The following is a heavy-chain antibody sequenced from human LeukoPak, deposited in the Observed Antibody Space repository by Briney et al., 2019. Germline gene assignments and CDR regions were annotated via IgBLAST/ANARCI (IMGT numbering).Heavy chain of an antibody. CDR2: IYYGKYT. J-gene: IGHJ4*01. Sequence: PSETLSLTCTVSDVSVSSNSHYWGWIRQPPGKGLEWIGTIYYGKYTYYNSSLKRRIGISVASASNQLSLKLESATATDTAIDFCAKRGHDSGPAFYHWGHGTLVTVSS. CDR1: DVSVSSNSHY. CDR3: AKRGHDSGPAFYH. D-gene: IGHD3-10*01. V-gene: IGHV4-39*01.